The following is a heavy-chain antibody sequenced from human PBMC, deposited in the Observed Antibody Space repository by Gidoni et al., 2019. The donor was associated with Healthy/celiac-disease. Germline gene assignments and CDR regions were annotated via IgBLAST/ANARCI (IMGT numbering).Heavy chain of an antibody. J-gene: IGHJ4*02. CDR3: AKVLDTAMVFDY. CDR2: ISYDGSNN. D-gene: IGHD5-18*01. Sequence: QVQLVESGGGVVQPGRSLRLSCAASGLTFSSYGMHWVRQAPGKGLEWVAVISYDGSNNYYADSVKGRVTISRDNSKNTLYLQMNSLRAEDTAVYYCAKVLDTAMVFDYWGQGTLVTVSS. V-gene: IGHV3-30*18. CDR1: GLTFSSYG.